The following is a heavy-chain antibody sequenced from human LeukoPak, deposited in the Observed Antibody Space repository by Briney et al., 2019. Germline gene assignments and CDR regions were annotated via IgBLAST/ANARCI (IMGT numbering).Heavy chain of an antibody. D-gene: IGHD6-19*01. CDR1: GGSISSGGYY. CDR3: ARGGIAVAGPFDY. CDR2: IYYSGST. J-gene: IGHJ4*02. V-gene: IGHV4-31*03. Sequence: SETLSLTCTVSGGSISSGGYYWSWIRQHPGKGLEWIGYIYYSGSTYYNPSLKSRVTISVDTSKNQFFLKLSSVTAADTAVYYCARGGIAVAGPFDYWGQGTLVTVSS.